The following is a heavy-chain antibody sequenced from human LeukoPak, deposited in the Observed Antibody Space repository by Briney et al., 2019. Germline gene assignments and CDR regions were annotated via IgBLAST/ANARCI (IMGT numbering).Heavy chain of an antibody. Sequence: GEYLKISCKGSGYRFTSQWIGWVRQMPRKGLEWMGIIYPGDSDARYSPSFQGQVTISADKSISTAYLQWSRLKASDTAMYYCARAPLDYSAYPRQVDYWGQGTLVTVSS. CDR3: ARAPLDYSAYPRQVDY. CDR1: GYRFTSQW. CDR2: IYPGDSDA. V-gene: IGHV5-51*01. J-gene: IGHJ4*02. D-gene: IGHD4-17*01.